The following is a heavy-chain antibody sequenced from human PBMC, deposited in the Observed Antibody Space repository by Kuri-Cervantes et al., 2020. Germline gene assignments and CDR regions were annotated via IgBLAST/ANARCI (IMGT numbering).Heavy chain of an antibody. D-gene: IGHD2-8*01. Sequence: PETLSLTCTVSGGSTSSSSYYWGWLRQPPGKGLEWTRSIDYGGSTYYNPSLKSRVTISVDTSKTQFSLRLTSVTAADTAIYYCSRVGGDMPTTGPKFFQHWGHGTLVTVSS. CDR1: GGSTSSSSYY. CDR2: IDYGGST. V-gene: IGHV4-39*07. J-gene: IGHJ1*01. CDR3: SRVGGDMPTTGPKFFQH.